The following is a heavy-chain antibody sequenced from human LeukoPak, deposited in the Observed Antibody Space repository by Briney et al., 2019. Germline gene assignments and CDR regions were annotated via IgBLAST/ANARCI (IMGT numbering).Heavy chain of an antibody. CDR2: ISVSDTT. CDR3: ALSGGSNWYGLEC. D-gene: IGHD6-13*01. Sequence: GGSLRLSCAASGFIFSSYAMSWVRQAPGKGLEWISAISVSDTTYFADSVKGRFTISRDNSKNTLYLQMNSLRAEDTAVYYCALSGGSNWYGLECWGQGTLVTVSS. J-gene: IGHJ4*02. V-gene: IGHV3-23*01. CDR1: GFIFSSYA.